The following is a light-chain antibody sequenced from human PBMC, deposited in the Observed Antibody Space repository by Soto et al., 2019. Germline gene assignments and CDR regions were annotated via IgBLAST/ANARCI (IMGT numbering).Light chain of an antibody. CDR2: WAS. V-gene: IGKV4-1*01. Sequence: DIVMTQSPDSLAVSLGERATINCKSSQSVLYSSNNKNYLAWYQQKPGQPPKLLIYWASTRESGVPDRFSGSGSGTDFTITISSLQAEDVAVYYCQQYYSTPTGTFGQGTKVDIK. CDR3: QQYYSTPTGT. J-gene: IGKJ1*01. CDR1: QSVLYSSNNKNY.